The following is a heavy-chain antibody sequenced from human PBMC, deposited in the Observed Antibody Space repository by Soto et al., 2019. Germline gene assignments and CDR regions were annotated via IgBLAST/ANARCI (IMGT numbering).Heavy chain of an antibody. Sequence: SETLSLTCTVSGGSISSSSYYWGWIRQPPGKGLEWIGSIYYSGSAYYNPSLKSRVTISVDTSKNQFSLKLSSVTAADTAVYYCAREIIPLTTDWYFDLWGRGTLVTVSS. CDR3: AREIIPLTTDWYFDL. CDR2: IYYSGSA. J-gene: IGHJ2*01. V-gene: IGHV4-39*02. D-gene: IGHD4-17*01. CDR1: GGSISSSSYY.